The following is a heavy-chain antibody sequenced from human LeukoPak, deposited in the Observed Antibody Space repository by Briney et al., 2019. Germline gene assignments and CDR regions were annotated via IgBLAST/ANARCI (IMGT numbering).Heavy chain of an antibody. J-gene: IGHJ4*02. CDR2: ISSSGSTI. CDR1: GFTFSSYE. V-gene: IGHV3-48*03. CDR3: ARGLTYYYDSSGYDWGWY. D-gene: IGHD3-22*01. Sequence: GGSLRLSCAASGFTFSSYEMNWVRQAPGKGLEWVSYISSSGSTIYYADSVKGRFTISRDNAKNSLYLQMNSLRAEDTAVYYCARGLTYYYDSSGYDWGWYWGQGTWSPSPQ.